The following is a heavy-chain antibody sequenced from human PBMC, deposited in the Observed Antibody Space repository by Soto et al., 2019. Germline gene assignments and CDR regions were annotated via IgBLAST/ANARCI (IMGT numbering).Heavy chain of an antibody. Sequence: PSETLSLTCTVSGGSISSSSYYWGWIRQPPGKGLEWIGSIYYSGSTYYNPSLKSRVTISVDTSKNQFSLKLSSVTAADTAVYYCARQADTYYYDSSGPRDYWGQGTLVTVSS. CDR1: GGSISSSSYY. J-gene: IGHJ4*02. CDR2: IYYSGST. V-gene: IGHV4-39*01. CDR3: ARQADTYYYDSSGPRDY. D-gene: IGHD3-22*01.